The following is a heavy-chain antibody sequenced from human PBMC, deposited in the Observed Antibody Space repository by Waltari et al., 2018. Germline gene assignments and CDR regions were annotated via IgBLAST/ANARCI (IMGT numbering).Heavy chain of an antibody. Sequence: EVQLLESGGGLVQPGGSLRLSCAASGFTFSSYAMSWVRQAPGKGLSLVSVIYSGDSTYYADSVNGRFTISRVNSKNTLYLQMNSLRAEDSAVYYCAKSAGSGSYCWGQGTLVTVSS. CDR3: AKSAGSGSYC. CDR2: IYSGDST. CDR1: GFTFSSYA. J-gene: IGHJ4*02. V-gene: IGHV3-23*03. D-gene: IGHD3-10*01.